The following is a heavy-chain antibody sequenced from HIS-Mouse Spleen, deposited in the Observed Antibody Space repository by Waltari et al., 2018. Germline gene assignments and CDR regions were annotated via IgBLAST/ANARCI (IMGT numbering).Heavy chain of an antibody. CDR2: IYYSGST. D-gene: IGHD6-19*01. V-gene: IGHV4-61*01. Sequence: QVQLQESGPGLVKPSETLSLTCTVSCGSVSSGSYYWSWIRQPPGKGLEWIGYIYYSGSTNYNPSLKSRVTISVDTSKNQFSLKLSSVTAADTAVYYCASRSYSSGWYKAFDIWGQGTMVTVSS. CDR1: CGSVSSGSYY. J-gene: IGHJ3*02. CDR3: ASRSYSSGWYKAFDI.